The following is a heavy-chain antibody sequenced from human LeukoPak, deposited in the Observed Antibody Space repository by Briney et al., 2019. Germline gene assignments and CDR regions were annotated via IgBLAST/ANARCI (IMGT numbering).Heavy chain of an antibody. V-gene: IGHV1-69*13. D-gene: IGHD1-1*01. Sequence: ASVKVSCKASGGTFSSYAISWVRQAPGQGLEWMGGIIPIFGTATYSQKFQGTVTITADESTSTAYMELSSLRSEDTAVYYCATDSVGSGTYGMDVWGQGTTVTVSS. CDR2: IIPIFGTA. J-gene: IGHJ6*02. CDR3: ATDSVGSGTYGMDV. CDR1: GGTFSSYA.